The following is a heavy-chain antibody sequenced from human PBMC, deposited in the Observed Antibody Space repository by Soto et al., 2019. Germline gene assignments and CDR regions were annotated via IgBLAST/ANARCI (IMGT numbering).Heavy chain of an antibody. D-gene: IGHD2-2*01. Sequence: ASVKVSCKASGYTFTSYGISWVRQAPGQGLEWMGWISAYNGNTNYAQKLQGRVTMTTDTSTSTAYMELRSLRSDDTAVYYCARDRRVYCSSTSCYRNWFDPWGQGTLVTVSS. V-gene: IGHV1-18*01. J-gene: IGHJ5*02. CDR1: GYTFTSYG. CDR3: ARDRRVYCSSTSCYRNWFDP. CDR2: ISAYNGNT.